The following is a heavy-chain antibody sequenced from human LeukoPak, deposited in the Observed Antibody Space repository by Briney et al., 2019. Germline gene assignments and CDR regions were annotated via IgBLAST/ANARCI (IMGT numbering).Heavy chain of an antibody. CDR2: INGDGSNT. CDR3: AKDVGQQPYGVNY. CDR1: GFTFSSHW. D-gene: IGHD6-13*01. V-gene: IGHV3-74*03. Sequence: AGGSLRLSCAASGFTFSSHWMHWVRQAPGKGLVWVSRINGDGSNTTYADSVKGRFTISRNNAKNTLYLQMNSLRAEDTAVYYCAKDVGQQPYGVNYWGQGTLVTVSS. J-gene: IGHJ4*02.